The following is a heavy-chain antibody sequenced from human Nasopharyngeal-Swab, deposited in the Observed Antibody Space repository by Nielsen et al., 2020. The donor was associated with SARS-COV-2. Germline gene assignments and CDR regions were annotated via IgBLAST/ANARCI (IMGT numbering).Heavy chain of an antibody. J-gene: IGHJ6*02. D-gene: IGHD3-3*01. V-gene: IGHV4-34*01. CDR1: GGSFSGYY. CDR3: ARQPPMTYDFWSGYYSSDYGMDV. Sequence: SETLSLTCAVYGGSFSGYYWSWIRQPPGKGLEWIGSIYYSGSTYYNPSLKSRVTISVDTSKNQFSLKLSSVTAADTAVYYCARQPPMTYDFWSGYYSSDYGMDVWGQGTTVTVSS. CDR2: IYYSGST.